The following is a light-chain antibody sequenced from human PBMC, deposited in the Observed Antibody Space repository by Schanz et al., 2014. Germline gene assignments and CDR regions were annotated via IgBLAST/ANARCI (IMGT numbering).Light chain of an antibody. V-gene: IGLV2-14*01. CDR1: SSDVGGYNY. Sequence: QSALTQPASVSGSPGQSITISCTGTSSDVGGYNYVSWYQQHPGKAPKLMIYDVSNRPSGVSNRFAGSKSGNTASLTISGLQAEDEGDYYCSSYTGSSMIFGGGTKLTVL. CDR2: DVS. J-gene: IGLJ2*01. CDR3: SSYTGSSMI.